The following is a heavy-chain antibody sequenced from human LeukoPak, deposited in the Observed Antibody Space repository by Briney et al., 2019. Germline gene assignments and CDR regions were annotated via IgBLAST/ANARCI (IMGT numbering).Heavy chain of an antibody. CDR3: HSYDYVWGSYRDDY. V-gene: IGHV4-34*01. J-gene: IGHJ4*02. Sequence: KPSETLSLTCAVYGGSFSGYYWSWIRQPPGKGLEWIGEINHSGSTNYNPSLKSRVTISVDTSKNQFSLKLSSVTAADTAVYYCHSYDYVWGSYRDDYWGQGTLVTVSS. D-gene: IGHD3-16*02. CDR2: INHSGST. CDR1: GGSFSGYY.